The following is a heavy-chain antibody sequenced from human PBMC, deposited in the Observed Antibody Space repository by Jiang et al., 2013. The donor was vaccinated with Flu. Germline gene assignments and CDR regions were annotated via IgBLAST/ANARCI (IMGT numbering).Heavy chain of an antibody. CDR1: GFTFTTYS. D-gene: IGHD2/OR15-2a*01. CDR3: ARESSTDYFLDF. J-gene: IGHJ4*02. V-gene: IGHV3-48*01. Sequence: VQLVESGGDLVPPGGSLRLSCAASGFTFTTYSMIWVRQSPGKGLEWVSYIGSSGHTINYADSVKGRFTISRDNAKNSLYLQMNSLRAEDTAVYSCARESSTDYFLDFWGQGTLVTVSS. CDR2: IGSSGHTI.